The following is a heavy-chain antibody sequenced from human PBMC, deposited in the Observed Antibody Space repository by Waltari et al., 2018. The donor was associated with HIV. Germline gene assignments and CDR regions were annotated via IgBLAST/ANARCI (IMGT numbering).Heavy chain of an antibody. CDR1: GGSITSRTYS. Sequence: QLQLQESGPGLVKPSETLSLTCTVSGGSITSRTYSGGWIRQPPGKGLEWIGSIYYSGSTYYNPSLKSRVTISVDTSKNQFSLKLSSVTAADTAVYYCAREPRYSSSWFAEDYWGQGTLVTVSS. V-gene: IGHV4-39*07. J-gene: IGHJ4*02. D-gene: IGHD6-13*01. CDR2: IYYSGST. CDR3: AREPRYSSSWFAEDY.